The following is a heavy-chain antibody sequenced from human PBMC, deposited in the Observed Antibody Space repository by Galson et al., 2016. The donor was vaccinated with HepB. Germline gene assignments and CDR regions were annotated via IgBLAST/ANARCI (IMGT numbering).Heavy chain of an antibody. CDR1: GYSFTDYY. Sequence: SVKVSCKASGYSFTDYYMHWVRQAPGQGLEWMGWINPNSGDTNYAQNFQGRVTMTRDTSIATAYMDLSRLTSGDTAVYYCARDFSEGYGDFRDGYNSFDYWGQGTLVTVSS. D-gene: IGHD5-24*01. J-gene: IGHJ4*02. V-gene: IGHV1-2*02. CDR2: INPNSGDT. CDR3: ARDFSEGYGDFRDGYNSFDY.